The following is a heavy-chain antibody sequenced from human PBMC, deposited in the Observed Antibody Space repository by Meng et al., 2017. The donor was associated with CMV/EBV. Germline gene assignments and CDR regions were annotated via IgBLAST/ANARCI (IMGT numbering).Heavy chain of an antibody. Sequence: SETLSPTCIVSGGSTSSSSYYWGWLRQPPGKGLEWTGSTYYSGSTYYNPSPKSRVTITVDTSKNQFSLKMSSVTAADTAVYYCARGLSEDSGSSLRHFDYWGQGTLVTVSS. V-gene: IGHV4-39*07. CDR2: TYYSGST. CDR1: GGSTSSSSYY. CDR3: ARGLSEDSGSSLRHFDY. J-gene: IGHJ4*02. D-gene: IGHD1-26*01.